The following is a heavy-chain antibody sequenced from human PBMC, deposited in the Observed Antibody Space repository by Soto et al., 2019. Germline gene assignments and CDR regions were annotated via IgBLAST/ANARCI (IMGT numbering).Heavy chain of an antibody. D-gene: IGHD6-13*01. J-gene: IGHJ6*02. CDR3: ASEIATQIYYYYYGMDV. Sequence: SVKVSCKASGGTFSSYAISWLRQAPGQGLEWMGGIIPIFGTANYAQKFQGRVTITADESTSTAYMELSSLRSEDTAVYYCASEIATQIYYYYYGMDVWGQGTTVTVSS. V-gene: IGHV1-69*13. CDR1: GGTFSSYA. CDR2: IIPIFGTA.